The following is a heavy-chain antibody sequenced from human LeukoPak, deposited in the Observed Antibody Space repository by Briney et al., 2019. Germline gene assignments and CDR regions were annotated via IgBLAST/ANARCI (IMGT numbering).Heavy chain of an antibody. V-gene: IGHV1-46*01. D-gene: IGHD1-26*01. CDR3: ARDXALVRDGGSFDYYYYMDV. CDR1: GYTFTSYY. J-gene: IGHJ6*03. Sequence: ASVKVSCXASGYTFTSYYMHWVRQAPGQGLEWMGMINPSGGSTSYAQKFQGRVTMTRDTSTSTVYMELSSLRSEDTAVYYCARDXALVRDGGSFDYYYYMDVWGKGTTVTVSS. CDR2: INPSGGST.